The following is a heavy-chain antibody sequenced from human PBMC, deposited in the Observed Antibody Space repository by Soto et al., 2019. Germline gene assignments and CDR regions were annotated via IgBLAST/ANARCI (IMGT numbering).Heavy chain of an antibody. Sequence: QITLKESGPTLVKPTQTLTLTCTFSGFSLDTHGVRVGWIRQPPGKALEWLAFIYWDDDKRYSSSLQSRLTITKATSRNQVVLTLTNVDPVDTATYYGAHYPRRTDAFDIWGQGPMVTVSS. CDR3: AHYPRRTDAFDI. V-gene: IGHV2-5*02. CDR2: IYWDDDK. CDR1: GFSLDTHGVR. J-gene: IGHJ3*02.